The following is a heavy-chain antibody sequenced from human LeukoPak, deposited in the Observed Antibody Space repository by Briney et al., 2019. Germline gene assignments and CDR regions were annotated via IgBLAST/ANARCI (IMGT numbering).Heavy chain of an antibody. J-gene: IGHJ5*02. CDR2: INQDGSET. CDR3: ARESSSWYRWFDP. CDR1: GFPFSGYW. D-gene: IGHD6-13*01. V-gene: IGHV3-7*03. Sequence: GALRLSCAASGFPFSGYWMSWVRQAPGKGLEWLANINQDGSETYCVDSVKGRFTISRDNAKNSLYLQMNSLRAEDTALYYCARESSSWYRWFDPWGQGTLVTVSS.